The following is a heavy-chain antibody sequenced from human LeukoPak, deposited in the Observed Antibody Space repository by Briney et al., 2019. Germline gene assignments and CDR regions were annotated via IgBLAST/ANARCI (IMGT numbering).Heavy chain of an antibody. CDR3: ARARSRGYSYGYFY. CDR1: GYTFTSYG. Sequence: ASVKVSCKASGYTFTSYGISWVRQAPGQGLEWMGWISAYNGNTNYAQKLQGRVTMTTDTSTSTAYMELRSPRSDDTAVYYCARARSRGYSYGYFYWGQGTLVTVSS. D-gene: IGHD5-18*01. CDR2: ISAYNGNT. V-gene: IGHV1-18*01. J-gene: IGHJ4*02.